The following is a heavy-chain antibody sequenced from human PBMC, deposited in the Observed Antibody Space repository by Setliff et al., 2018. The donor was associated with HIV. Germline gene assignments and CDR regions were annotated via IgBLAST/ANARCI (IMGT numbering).Heavy chain of an antibody. Sequence: SETLSLTCDVSGFSISSRYYWGWIRQSPGKGLEWIGNIYHTGSSSYNPSLNDRATISLDTSKNQFSLKLNSVTAADTAVYYCARDVLGLVISVYGFWGQGIPVTVSS. V-gene: IGHV4-38-2*02. J-gene: IGHJ4*02. CDR3: ARDVLGLVISVYGF. D-gene: IGHD3-22*01. CDR2: IYHTGSS. CDR1: GFSISSRYY.